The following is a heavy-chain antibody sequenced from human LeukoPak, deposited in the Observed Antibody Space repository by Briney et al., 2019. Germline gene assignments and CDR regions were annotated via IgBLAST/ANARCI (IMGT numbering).Heavy chain of an antibody. CDR2: IWYDGSNK. CDR1: GFTFSGYG. D-gene: IGHD6-13*01. CDR3: ARLDAGDRSIAATPSYCFDY. Sequence: GGSLRLSCAASGFTFSGYGMHWVRQAPGKGLEWVAVIWYDGSNKYYADSVKGRFTISRDNSKNTLYLQMNSLRAEDTAVYYCARLDAGDRSIAATPSYCFDYWGQGTLVTVSS. V-gene: IGHV3-33*01. J-gene: IGHJ4*02.